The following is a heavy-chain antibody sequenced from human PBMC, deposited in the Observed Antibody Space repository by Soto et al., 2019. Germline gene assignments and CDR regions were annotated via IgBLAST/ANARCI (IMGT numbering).Heavy chain of an antibody. J-gene: IGHJ5*02. D-gene: IGHD6-19*01. CDR1: GASISSGGFY. Sequence: SETLSLTCSVSGASISSGGFYWTWIRQHPGKGLQWIGFIYQSGVTSYNPSLASRVSISLDRSNNQCSLKLKSVTAADTAVYFCAGMPYTSGLRFDPWGPGTLVTVS. CDR3: AGMPYTSGLRFDP. CDR2: IYQSGVT. V-gene: IGHV4-31*03.